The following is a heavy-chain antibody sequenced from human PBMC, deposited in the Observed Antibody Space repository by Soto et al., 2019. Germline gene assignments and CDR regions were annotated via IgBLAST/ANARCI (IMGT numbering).Heavy chain of an antibody. CDR2: INHSGST. D-gene: IGHD6-6*01. Sequence: KTSETLSLTCAVYGGSFSGYYWSWIRQPPGKGLEWIGEINHSGSTNYNPSLKSRVTISVDTSKNQFSLKLSSVTAADTAVYYCARGRRLIGAAPSQSLDYWGQGTLVTVSS. J-gene: IGHJ4*02. CDR1: GGSFSGYY. V-gene: IGHV4-34*01. CDR3: ARGRRLIGAAPSQSLDY.